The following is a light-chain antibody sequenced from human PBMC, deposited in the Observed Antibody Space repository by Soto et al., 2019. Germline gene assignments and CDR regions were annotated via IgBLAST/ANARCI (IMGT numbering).Light chain of an antibody. CDR2: AAS. CDR1: QGISSY. V-gene: IGKV1-9*01. J-gene: IGKJ5*01. Sequence: DIQLTQSPSFLSASLGDRVTITCLASQGISSYLAWYQQKPGKAPKLLIYAASTLQSGVPSRFSGSGSGTEFTLTISSLQPEDFATYYCQQLNSYPITFGQGTRLEI. CDR3: QQLNSYPIT.